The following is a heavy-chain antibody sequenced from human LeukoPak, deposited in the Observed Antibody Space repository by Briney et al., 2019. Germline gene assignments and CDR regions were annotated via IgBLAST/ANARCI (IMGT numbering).Heavy chain of an antibody. CDR2: IYYSGST. D-gene: IGHD6-13*01. V-gene: IGHV4-39*07. CDR3: ARGFKQQLVPYYFDY. J-gene: IGHJ4*02. Sequence: SETLSLTCTVSGGSISSSSYYWGWIRQPPGKGLEWIGSIYYSGSTYYNPSLKSRVTISVDTSKNQFSLKLSSVTAADTAVYYCARGFKQQLVPYYFDYWGQGTLVTVSS. CDR1: GGSISSSSYY.